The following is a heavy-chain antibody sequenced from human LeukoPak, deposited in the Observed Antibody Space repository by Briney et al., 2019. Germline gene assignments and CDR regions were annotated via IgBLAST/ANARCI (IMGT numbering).Heavy chain of an antibody. D-gene: IGHD6-13*01. CDR2: IYSGGST. CDR3: ARMGSIAAAGIPFDY. Sequence: SCKVSGYTLTELSMHWVRQAPGKGLEWVSVIYSGGSTYYADSVKGRFTISRDNSKNTLYLQMNSLRAEDTAVYYCARMGSIAAAGIPFDYWGQGTLVTVSS. J-gene: IGHJ4*02. V-gene: IGHV3-53*01. CDR1: GYTLTELS.